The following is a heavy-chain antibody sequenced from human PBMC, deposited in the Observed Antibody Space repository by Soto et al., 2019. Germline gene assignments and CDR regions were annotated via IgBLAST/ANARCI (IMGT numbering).Heavy chain of an antibody. CDR1: GGTFSSYA. J-gene: IGHJ6*02. D-gene: IGHD5-18*01. Sequence: ASVKVSCKASGGTFSSYAISWVRQAPGQGLERMGGIIPIFGTANYEQKFQGRVTITADESTSTAYMELSSLRSEDTAVYYCAIGDTARGYYYYYGMDVWGQGTTVTVSS. CDR2: IIPIFGTA. V-gene: IGHV1-69*13. CDR3: AIGDTARGYYYYYGMDV.